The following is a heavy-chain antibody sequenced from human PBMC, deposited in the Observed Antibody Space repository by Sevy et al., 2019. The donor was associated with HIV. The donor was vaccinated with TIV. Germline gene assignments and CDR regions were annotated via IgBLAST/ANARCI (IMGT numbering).Heavy chain of an antibody. CDR3: ARDQHDYAGNVRTGWFDP. J-gene: IGHJ5*02. CDR1: GLTFSSYA. CDR2: ISYDGSKK. Sequence: GGSLRLSCAASGLTFSSYAIHWVHQAPGRGLEWVAMISYDGSKKYYADSVKGRFTISRDNPKTTLYLQMNSLTAEDTAVYYCARDQHDYAGNVRTGWFDPWGQGTLVTVSS. D-gene: IGHD4-17*01. V-gene: IGHV3-30-3*01.